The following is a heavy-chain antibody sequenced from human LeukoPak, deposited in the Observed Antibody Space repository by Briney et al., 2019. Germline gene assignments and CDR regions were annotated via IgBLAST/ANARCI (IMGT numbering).Heavy chain of an antibody. CDR1: GYTFTSYG. CDR3: ARDGCSSTSCYYMDV. Sequence: VASVKVSCKASGYTFTSYGISWVRQAPGQGLEWMGWISAYNGNTNYAQKLQGRVTMTTDTSTSTAYMELRSLRSDDTAVYYCARDGCSSTSCYYMDVWGKGTTVTVSS. V-gene: IGHV1-18*01. CDR2: ISAYNGNT. J-gene: IGHJ6*03. D-gene: IGHD2-2*01.